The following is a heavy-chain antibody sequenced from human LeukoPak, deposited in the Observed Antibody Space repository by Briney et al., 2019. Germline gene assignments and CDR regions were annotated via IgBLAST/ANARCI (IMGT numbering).Heavy chain of an antibody. V-gene: IGHV3-30-3*01. CDR3: ARLIHGANWFDP. CDR2: ISYDGSNK. Sequence: PGGSLRLSCAASGFTFSSYAMHWVRQAPGKGLEWVAVISYDGSNKYYADSVKGRFTISRDNSKNTLYLQMNSLGAEDTAVYYCARLIHGANWFDPWGQGTLVTVSS. CDR1: GFTFSSYA. J-gene: IGHJ5*02. D-gene: IGHD4/OR15-4a*01.